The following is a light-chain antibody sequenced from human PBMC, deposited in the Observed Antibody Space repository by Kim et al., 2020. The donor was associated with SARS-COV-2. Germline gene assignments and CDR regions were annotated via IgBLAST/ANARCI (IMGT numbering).Light chain of an antibody. J-gene: IGLJ3*02. CDR3: QTWDTGFQV. CDR2: LNSDGSH. V-gene: IGLV4-69*01. Sequence: QLVLTQSPSASASLGSSVKLTCTLSSGHSRNAIAWHQQQPERGPRYLMKLNSDGSHTKGNGFPDRFSGSSSGAERYLTISSLQSEDESDYYCQTWDTGFQVCGGGTRLTVL. CDR1: SGHSRNA.